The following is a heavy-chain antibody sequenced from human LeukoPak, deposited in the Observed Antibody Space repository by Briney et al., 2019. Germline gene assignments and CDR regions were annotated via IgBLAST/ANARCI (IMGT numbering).Heavy chain of an antibody. CDR1: GGTFSSYA. CDR3: ARDLTSYYYDNNGAFDF. V-gene: IGHV1-69*04. J-gene: IGHJ4*02. D-gene: IGHD3-22*01. Sequence: SVKVSRKASGGTFSSYAINWVRQAPGQGLEWMGRIIPILDTPNYAQKFQGRVTITADKSTSTAYMELSSLRSEDTAVYYCARDLTSYYYDNNGAFDFWGQGTLVTVSS. CDR2: IIPILDTP.